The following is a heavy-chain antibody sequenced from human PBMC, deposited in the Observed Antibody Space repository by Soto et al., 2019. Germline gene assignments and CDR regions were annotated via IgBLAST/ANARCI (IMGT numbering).Heavy chain of an antibody. J-gene: IGHJ4*01. CDR1: GDSINSRSYY. D-gene: IGHD6-19*01. CDR3: ARVHVMVVAGSTFDY. V-gene: IGHV4-39*07. Sequence: PSETLSLTCTVTGDSINSRSYYWAWIRQPPGKGPEWIASIYHGGTTFYNPSLKSRITISVDTSNNQFSLKLTSVTAADTAVYYCARVHVMVVAGSTFDYWGHGTLVTVSS. CDR2: IYHGGTT.